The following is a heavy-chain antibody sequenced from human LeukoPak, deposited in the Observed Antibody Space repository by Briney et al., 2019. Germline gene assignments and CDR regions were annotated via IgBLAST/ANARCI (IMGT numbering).Heavy chain of an antibody. D-gene: IGHD3-22*01. CDR2: IYTSGST. CDR3: ARDSYDSSGYYQKHYYYYYMDV. CDR1: GASISSHY. V-gene: IGHV4-4*08. J-gene: IGHJ6*03. Sequence: SETLSLTCTVSGASISSHYWSWIRQPPGKGLEWIGRIYTSGSTNYNPSLKSRVTISVDTSKNQFSLKLSSVTAADTAVYYCARDSYDSSGYYQKHYYYYYMDVWGKGTTVTISS.